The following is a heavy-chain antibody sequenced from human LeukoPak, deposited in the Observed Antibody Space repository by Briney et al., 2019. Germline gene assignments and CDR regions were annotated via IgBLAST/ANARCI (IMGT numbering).Heavy chain of an antibody. CDR2: INPSVGST. J-gene: IGHJ3*02. CDR3: ASLAGGNSESGDAFDI. CDR1: GYTFTSYY. Sequence: ASVKVSCKASGYTFTSYYMDWVRQAPGQGLEWMGIINPSVGSTSYAQKFQGRVTMTRNVSTSTVYMDLSSLRSEDTAIYYCASLAGGNSESGDAFDIWSQGTMVTVSS. D-gene: IGHD4-23*01. V-gene: IGHV1-46*01.